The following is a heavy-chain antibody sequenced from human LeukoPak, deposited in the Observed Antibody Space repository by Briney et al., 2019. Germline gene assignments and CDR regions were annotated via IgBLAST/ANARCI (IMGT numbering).Heavy chain of an antibody. Sequence: GGSLRLSYAASGFTFSSYGMHWVRQAPGKGLEWVAVIWYDGSNKYYADSVKGRFTISRDNSKNTLYLQMNSLRAEDTAVYYCARALAYCGGDCYSAFDYWGQGTLVTVSS. CDR1: GFTFSSYG. D-gene: IGHD2-21*02. J-gene: IGHJ4*02. CDR2: IWYDGSNK. V-gene: IGHV3-33*01. CDR3: ARALAYCGGDCYSAFDY.